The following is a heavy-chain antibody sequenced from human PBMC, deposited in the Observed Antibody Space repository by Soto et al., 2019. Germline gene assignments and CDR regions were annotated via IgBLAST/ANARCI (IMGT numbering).Heavy chain of an antibody. V-gene: IGHV1-46*01. CDR3: AKAKGMETASRDPFDS. D-gene: IGHD5-18*01. J-gene: IGHJ4*02. CDR1: GYTFTSYC. Sequence: ASVKVSCKASGYTFTSYCIHCVRQAPGQGLEWMGIINPSSGSTNYAQKFQGRLTMTRATSTTTVYMELSRLTSEDTAVYYCAKAKGMETASRDPFDSWGQGALVTVP. CDR2: INPSSGST.